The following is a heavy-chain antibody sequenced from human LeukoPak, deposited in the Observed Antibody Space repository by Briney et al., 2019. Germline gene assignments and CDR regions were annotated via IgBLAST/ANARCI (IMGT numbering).Heavy chain of an antibody. J-gene: IGHJ6*03. CDR2: IRYDGSNK. Sequence: GGSLRLSCAASGFTFSSYAMHWVRQAPGKGLEWVAFIRYDGSNKYYADSVKGRFTISRDNSKNTLYLQMNSLRAEDTAVYYCAKNVAPPNYYYYYMDVWGKGTTVTISS. V-gene: IGHV3-30*02. D-gene: IGHD3-10*02. CDR1: GFTFSSYA. CDR3: AKNVAPPNYYYYYMDV.